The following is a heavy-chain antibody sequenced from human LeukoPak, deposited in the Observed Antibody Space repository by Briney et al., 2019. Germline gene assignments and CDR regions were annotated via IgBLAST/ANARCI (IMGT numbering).Heavy chain of an antibody. J-gene: IGHJ6*02. V-gene: IGHV4-39*01. CDR2: IYDSGST. D-gene: IGHD2-2*01. Sequence: SETLSLTCTVSGGSIRSSYYYWGWIRQPPGKGLEWIGSIYDSGSTYYNPSLKSRVTISVDTSKNQFSLKLSSVTAADTAVYYCVRHRGYCSSTSCYYGYDGMDVWGQGTTVTVS. CDR1: GGSIRSSYYY. CDR3: VRHRGYCSSTSCYYGYDGMDV.